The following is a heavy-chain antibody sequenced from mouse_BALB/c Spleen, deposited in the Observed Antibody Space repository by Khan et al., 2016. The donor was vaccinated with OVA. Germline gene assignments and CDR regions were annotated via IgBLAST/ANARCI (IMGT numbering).Heavy chain of an antibody. CDR1: GFNIKDTY. CDR2: IDPANGNT. J-gene: IGHJ2*01. CDR3: ARINA. Sequence: VQLQQSGAELVKPGASVKLSCTASGFNIKDTYMHWVKQRPEQGLEWIGRIDPANGNTKYDPKFPGKATITADTPSNTAYLQLSSLTAEDTAVYYGARINAWGQGTTLTVSS. V-gene: IGHV14-3*02.